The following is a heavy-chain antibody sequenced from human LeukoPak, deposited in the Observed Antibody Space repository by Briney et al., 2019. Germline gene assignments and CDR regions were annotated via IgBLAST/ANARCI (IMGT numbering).Heavy chain of an antibody. CDR2: ISYDGSNK. CDR3: ARDRIAVAATLPGGY. D-gene: IGHD6-19*01. J-gene: IGHJ4*02. Sequence: GGSLRLSCAASGFTFSSYAMHWVRQAPGKGLEWVAVISYDGSNKYYADSVKGRFTIPRDNSKNTLYLQMNSLRAEDTAVYYCARDRIAVAATLPGGYWGQGTLVTVSS. CDR1: GFTFSSYA. V-gene: IGHV3-30-3*01.